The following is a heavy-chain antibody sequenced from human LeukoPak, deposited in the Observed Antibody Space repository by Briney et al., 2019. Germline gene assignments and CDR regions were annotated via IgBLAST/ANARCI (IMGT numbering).Heavy chain of an antibody. J-gene: IGHJ1*01. Sequence: GGSLRLSCAASGFTFSSSAMSWVRQVPGKGLEWVSAINGNSKHIYYVDSVKGRFTISRDNTKNSLYLQMNSLTAEDMAVYYCARGFCGGDCYGDWGQGTLVTVSS. V-gene: IGHV3-21*01. CDR3: ARGFCGGDCYGD. CDR1: GFTFSSSA. CDR2: INGNSKHI. D-gene: IGHD2-21*02.